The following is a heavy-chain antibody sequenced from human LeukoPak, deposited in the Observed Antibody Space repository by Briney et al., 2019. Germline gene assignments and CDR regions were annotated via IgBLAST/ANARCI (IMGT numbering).Heavy chain of an antibody. D-gene: IGHD3-10*01. V-gene: IGHV3-64*04. Sequence: GGSLRLSCSASGFTFSSYAMHWVRRAPGKGLEYVSTISSNGAGTYYADSVKGRFTISRDNSKNTLYLQMDSLRAEDTAVYYCARSLWFESHGAFDIWGQGTMVTVSS. CDR3: ARSLWFESHGAFDI. CDR1: GFTFSSYA. J-gene: IGHJ3*02. CDR2: ISSNGAGT.